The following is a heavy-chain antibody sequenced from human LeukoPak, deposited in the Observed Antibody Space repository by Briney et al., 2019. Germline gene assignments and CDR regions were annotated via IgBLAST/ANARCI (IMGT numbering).Heavy chain of an antibody. V-gene: IGHV3-48*01. J-gene: IGHJ4*02. CDR1: GGSISSSSYY. CDR2: ISSSSSTI. CDR3: AREWGDY. Sequence: ETLSLTCAVSGGSISSSSYYWGWVRQAPGKGLEWVSYISSSSSTIYYADSVKGRFTISRDNAKNSLYLQMNSLRAEDTAVYYCAREWGDYWGQGTLVTVSS. D-gene: IGHD3-16*01.